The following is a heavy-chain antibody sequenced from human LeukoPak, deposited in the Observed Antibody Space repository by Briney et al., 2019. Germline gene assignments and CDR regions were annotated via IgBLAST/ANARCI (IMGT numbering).Heavy chain of an antibody. J-gene: IGHJ5*02. CDR2: IQHSVTSS. V-gene: IGHV4-59*01. CDR3: VRSPQLDP. CDR1: DGSISSYY. Sequence: PSETLSLTCTVSDGSISSYYWSWVRQPPGKGLEWIGYIQHSVTSSTDNPSLQSRVTISVDTSKNQFSLKVTSVTAADTAVYYCVRSPQLDPWGQGTLVTVSS.